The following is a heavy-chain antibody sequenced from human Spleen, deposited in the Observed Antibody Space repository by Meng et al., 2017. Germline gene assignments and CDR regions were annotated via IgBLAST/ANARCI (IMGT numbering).Heavy chain of an antibody. D-gene: IGHD4-17*01. CDR1: GFSLSTSGVG. CDR3: AHTHYGDFLFDY. V-gene: IGHV2-5*02. CDR2: IYWDDDK. Sequence: QITLKESGPTPVKPTQTLTLTCTFSGFSLSTSGVGVGWIRQPPGKALEWLALIYWDDDKRYSPSLKSRLTITKDTSKNQVVLTMTNMDPVDTATYYCAHTHYGDFLFDYWGQGTLVTVSS. J-gene: IGHJ4*02.